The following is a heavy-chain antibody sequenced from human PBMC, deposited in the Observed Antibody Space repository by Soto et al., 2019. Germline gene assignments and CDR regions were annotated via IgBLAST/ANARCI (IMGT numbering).Heavy chain of an antibody. D-gene: IGHD5-12*01. CDR3: ARVQSGYDHADY. CDR1: GYTFTSYG. V-gene: IGHV1-18*01. J-gene: IGHJ4*02. Sequence: ASVKVSCKASGYTFTSYGSSWVRQAPGQGPEWMGWISAYNGNTNYAQKLQGRVTMTTDTSTSTAYMELRSLRSDDTAVYYCARVQSGYDHADYSGQRTLVALYS. CDR2: ISAYNGNT.